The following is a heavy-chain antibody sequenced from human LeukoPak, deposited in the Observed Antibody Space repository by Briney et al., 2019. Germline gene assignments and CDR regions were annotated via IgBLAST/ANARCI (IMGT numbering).Heavy chain of an antibody. CDR1: GFTFSNYW. V-gene: IGHV3-7*04. J-gene: IGHJ4*02. CDR2: IHPEGNEK. Sequence: SGGCLRLSCAASGFTFSNYWMSWVRQAPGRGLEWVADIHPEGNEKYHVDSVKGRLTISRDNTKNSLFLQMHGLRVEDTAVYYCARGDDFSGDYWGQGTLVTVSS. CDR3: ARGDDFSGDY. D-gene: IGHD2-21*02.